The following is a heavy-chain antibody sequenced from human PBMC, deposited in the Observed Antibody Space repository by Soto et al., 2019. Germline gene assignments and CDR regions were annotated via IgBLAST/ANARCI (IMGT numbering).Heavy chain of an antibody. CDR1: GGSISSSSYY. CDR3: ATHPVAGLPN. Sequence: SETLSLTCTVSGGSISSSSYYWGWIRQPPGKGLEWIGYIYYSGSTNYNPSLKSRVTISVDTSKNQFSLKLSSVTAADTAVYYCATHPVAGLPNWGQGTLVTVSS. J-gene: IGHJ4*02. D-gene: IGHD6-19*01. CDR2: IYYSGST. V-gene: IGHV4-61*05.